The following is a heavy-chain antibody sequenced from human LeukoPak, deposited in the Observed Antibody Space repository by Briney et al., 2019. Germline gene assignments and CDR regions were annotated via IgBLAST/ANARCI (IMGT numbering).Heavy chain of an antibody. CDR1: GYSISSGYY. D-gene: IGHD2-21*02. CDR2: IYHSGST. J-gene: IGHJ5*02. V-gene: IGHV4-38-2*02. Sequence: SETLSLTCTVSGYSISSGYYWGWIRQPPGKGLEWIGSIYHSGSTYYNPSLKSRVTISVDTSKNQFSLKLSSVTAADTAVYYCARVLCGGDCYLEFNWFDPWGQGTLVTVSS. CDR3: ARVLCGGDCYLEFNWFDP.